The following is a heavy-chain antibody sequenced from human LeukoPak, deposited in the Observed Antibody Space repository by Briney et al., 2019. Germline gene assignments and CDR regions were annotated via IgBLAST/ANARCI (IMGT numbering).Heavy chain of an antibody. J-gene: IGHJ4*02. CDR2: IYPGDSDT. Sequence: GESLKISCKGSGYSFPSYWIGWVRQMPGKGLAWMGIIYPGDSDTRYSPSFQGQVTISADKSISTAYLQWSSLKASDTAVYYCARGSWGQQLVYYFDYWGQGTLVTVSS. V-gene: IGHV5-51*01. D-gene: IGHD6-13*01. CDR3: ARGSWGQQLVYYFDY. CDR1: GYSFPSYW.